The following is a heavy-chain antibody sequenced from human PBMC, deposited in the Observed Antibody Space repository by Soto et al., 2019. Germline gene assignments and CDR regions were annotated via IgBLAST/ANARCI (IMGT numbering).Heavy chain of an antibody. Sequence: SQTLSLAWAISGDSVSSNSAAWNWIRQSPSRGLEWLGRTYYRSKWYNDYAGSAKSRIIINPDTSKNQYSLQLNSVTPEDTAVYYCAMGTGTFEYWGQGILVTVSS. D-gene: IGHD1-1*01. V-gene: IGHV6-1*01. J-gene: IGHJ4*02. CDR2: TYYRSKWYN. CDR1: GDSVSSNSAA. CDR3: AMGTGTFEY.